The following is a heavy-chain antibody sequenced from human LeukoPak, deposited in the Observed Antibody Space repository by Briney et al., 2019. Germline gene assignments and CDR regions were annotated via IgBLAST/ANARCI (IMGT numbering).Heavy chain of an antibody. CDR1: GFTLSSYW. J-gene: IGHJ4*02. CDR3: ARVRLYCSGGSCYFYYFDS. CDR2: INSDGTST. V-gene: IGHV3-74*01. D-gene: IGHD2-15*01. Sequence: GGSLRLSCAASGFTLSSYWMHWVRQAPGKGLVWVSRINSDGTSTTYADSVKGRFTISRDNAKNTLYLQMNSLRAEDTAVYYCARVRLYCSGGSCYFYYFDSWGQGTLVTVSS.